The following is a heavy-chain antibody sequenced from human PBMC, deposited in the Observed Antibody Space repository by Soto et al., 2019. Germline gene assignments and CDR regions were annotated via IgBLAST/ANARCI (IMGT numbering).Heavy chain of an antibody. V-gene: IGHV4-61*01. CDR3: ARGVIATSAMGAFDI. CDR1: GGSVSIGSYY. CDR2: IYYSGST. D-gene: IGHD5-18*01. Sequence: SDTLSLTCTVPGGSVSIGSYYWSWIRQPPGKGLEWIGYIYYSGSTNYNPSLKSRVTISVDTSKNQFSLKLSSVTAADTAVYYCARGVIATSAMGAFDIWGQGTMVTVSS. J-gene: IGHJ3*02.